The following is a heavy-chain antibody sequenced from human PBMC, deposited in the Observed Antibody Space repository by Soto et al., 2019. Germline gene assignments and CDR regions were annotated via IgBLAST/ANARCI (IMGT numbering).Heavy chain of an antibody. CDR1: GGSISKDNW. D-gene: IGHD7-27*01. Sequence: QVQLQESGPGLVEPSGTLSLTCAVSGGSISKDNWWNWVRQPPGKGLEWIGEISHSGSTNYNPSLKSRATISVDMSKNHVSLRLSSVTAADTAVYYCTRDHTGADAFEIWGQGIMVTVSS. J-gene: IGHJ3*02. CDR2: ISHSGST. V-gene: IGHV4-4*02. CDR3: TRDHTGADAFEI.